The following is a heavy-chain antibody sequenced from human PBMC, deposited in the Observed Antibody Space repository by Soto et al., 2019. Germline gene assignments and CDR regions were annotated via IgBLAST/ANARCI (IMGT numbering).Heavy chain of an antibody. CDR2: ISAYNGNT. V-gene: IGHV1-18*04. D-gene: IGHD2-8*02. J-gene: IGHJ6*02. CDR1: GYTFTSYG. CDR3: ARVDPIGLFRGYYYYYGMDV. Sequence: QVQLVQSGAEVKKPGASVKVSCKASGYTFTSYGISWVRQAPGQGLEWMGWISAYNGNTNYAQKLQGRVTMTTDTATSTAYMELRSLRSDDTAVYYCARVDPIGLFRGYYYYYGMDVWGQGTTVTVSS.